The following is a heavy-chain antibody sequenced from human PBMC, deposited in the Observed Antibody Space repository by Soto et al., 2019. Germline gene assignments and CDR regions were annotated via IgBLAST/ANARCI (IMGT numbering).Heavy chain of an antibody. CDR3: ASGTNGAVFVY. CDR1: GFTFSNYY. J-gene: IGHJ4*02. Sequence: QVQLVESGGGLVKPGGSLRLSCAASGFTFSNYYMSWIRQAPGKGQEWVSYISSRSSTIFYADSVKGRFTISRDNVKNSLYLQMNSLRAEDTAVYYCASGTNGAVFVYWGQGILVTVSS. CDR2: ISSRSSTI. D-gene: IGHD2-8*01. V-gene: IGHV3-11*01.